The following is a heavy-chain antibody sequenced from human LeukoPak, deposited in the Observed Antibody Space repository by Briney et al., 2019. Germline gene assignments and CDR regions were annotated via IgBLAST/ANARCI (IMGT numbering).Heavy chain of an antibody. J-gene: IGHJ4*02. CDR1: GFTFTSSA. CDR2: IVVGSGNT. D-gene: IGHD6-19*01. V-gene: IGHV1-58*01. Sequence: SVKVSCKASGFTFTSSAVQWVRQARGQRLEWIGWIVVGSGNTNYAQKFQERVTITRDMSTSTAYMELSSLRCEDTAVYYCARDIAVAGSFDYWGQGTLVTVSS. CDR3: ARDIAVAGSFDY.